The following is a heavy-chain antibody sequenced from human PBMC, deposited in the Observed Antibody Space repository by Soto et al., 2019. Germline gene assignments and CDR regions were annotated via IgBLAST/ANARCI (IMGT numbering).Heavy chain of an antibody. CDR1: GDSIRSDNW. V-gene: IGHV4-4*02. Sequence: QVQLQESGPGLVKPSGTLSLTCAVSGDSIRSDNWWSWVRQPPGKGLEWVGEIYRSGSTNYSPSLRSRVTISADKSKNQLSLRLASVTAADTAVYYCARDGGVGATRRRVFDCWGQGTLVTVSS. J-gene: IGHJ4*02. D-gene: IGHD1-26*01. CDR3: ARDGGVGATRRRVFDC. CDR2: IYRSGST.